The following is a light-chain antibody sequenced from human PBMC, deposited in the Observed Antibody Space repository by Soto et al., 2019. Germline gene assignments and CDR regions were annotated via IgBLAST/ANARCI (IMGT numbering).Light chain of an antibody. V-gene: IGKV1-12*01. CDR3: QQGDSFPFT. CDR2: AAS. Sequence: DIHMTQCPSSVSASVGDSVIITCRASQDISSWVAWYQQKPGKAPKLLISAASSLESGVPSRFSGSGSGTDLTLIISSLQPEDFGTYFCQQGDSFPFTFGGGTKVEIK. CDR1: QDISSW. J-gene: IGKJ4*01.